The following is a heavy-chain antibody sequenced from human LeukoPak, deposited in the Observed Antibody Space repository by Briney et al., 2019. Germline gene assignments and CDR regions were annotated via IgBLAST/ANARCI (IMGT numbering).Heavy chain of an antibody. J-gene: IGHJ4*02. D-gene: IGHD3-9*01. Sequence: PGGSLRLSFEVSGFDFSSYVMSWVRQAPGNGLEWVSAIDSNGVTTNYADSGKGRFTISRDNSENTLYLQLSSLRVEDTAVYYCAKGDDFLADYRYRFDYWGQGTLVTVSS. CDR3: AKGDDFLADYRYRFDY. V-gene: IGHV3-23*01. CDR1: GFDFSSYV. CDR2: IDSNGVTT.